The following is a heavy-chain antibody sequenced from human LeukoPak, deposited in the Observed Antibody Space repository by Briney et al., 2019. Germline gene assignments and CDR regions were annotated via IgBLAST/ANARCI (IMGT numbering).Heavy chain of an antibody. CDR2: IYYSGST. J-gene: IGHJ3*02. CDR3: TGYSFADAFDI. CDR1: GGSISSYY. D-gene: IGHD5-18*01. V-gene: IGHV4-59*01. Sequence: SETLSLTCTVSGGSISSYYWSWLRQPPGKGLEWIGYIYYSGSTNYNPSLKSRVTISVDTSKNQFSLKLSSVTAADTAVYYCTGYSFADAFDIWGQGTMVTVSS.